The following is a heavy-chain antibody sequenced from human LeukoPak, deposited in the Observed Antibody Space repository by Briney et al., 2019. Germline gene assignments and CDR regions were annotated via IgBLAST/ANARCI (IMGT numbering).Heavy chain of an antibody. D-gene: IGHD2-2*02. V-gene: IGHV3-23*01. Sequence: PGGSLRLSCAASGFTFSNYGMSWVRQAPGKGLEWVSTISGSGSATYNAGSVKGRFTTSRDNSNNTPYLQMNSLRAEDTAVYYCAKTEAPAAIRAGSDYWGQGTLVTVSS. J-gene: IGHJ4*02. CDR3: AKTEAPAAIRAGSDY. CDR2: ISGSGSAT. CDR1: GFTFSNYG.